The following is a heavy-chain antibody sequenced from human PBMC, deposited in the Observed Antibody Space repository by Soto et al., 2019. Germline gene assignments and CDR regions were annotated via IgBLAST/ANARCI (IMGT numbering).Heavy chain of an antibody. J-gene: IGHJ4*02. CDR3: ARPSGRDGYNDFDY. D-gene: IGHD5-12*01. CDR2: INPNSGGT. V-gene: IGHV1-2*04. Sequence: ASVKVSCKASGYTFTGYYMHWVRQAPGQGLEWMGWINPNSGGTNYAQKFQGWVTMTRDTSISTAYMELSRPRSDDTAVYYCARPSGRDGYNDFDYWGQGTLVTVSS. CDR1: GYTFTGYY.